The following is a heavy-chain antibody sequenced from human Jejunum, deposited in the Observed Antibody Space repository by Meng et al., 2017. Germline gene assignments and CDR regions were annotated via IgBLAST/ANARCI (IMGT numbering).Heavy chain of an antibody. CDR1: GFTFTSNW. V-gene: IGHV3-74*01. D-gene: IGHD1-26*01. CDR3: VKDWGGVAAIDY. J-gene: IGHJ4*02. Sequence: GESLKISRGASGFTFTSNWMHGVRQAPGKGLAWVSRVNYDATYTDHADSVKGRFTISGDNAKNTLYLQMNSMRADETAVYCCVKDWGGVAAIDYWGQGTLVTVSS. CDR2: VNYDATYT.